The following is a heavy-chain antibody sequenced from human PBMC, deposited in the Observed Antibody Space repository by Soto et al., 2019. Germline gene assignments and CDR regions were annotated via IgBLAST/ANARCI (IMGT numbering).Heavy chain of an antibody. Sequence: GESLKISCKGSGYSFTSYWIGWVRQMPGKGLEWMGIIYPGDSDTRYSPSFQGQVTISADKSISTAYLQWSSLKASDTAMYYCARLRYYDFWTGPYGMDVWGQGTTVTVSS. CDR1: GYSFTSYW. CDR3: ARLRYYDFWTGPYGMDV. V-gene: IGHV5-51*01. J-gene: IGHJ6*02. D-gene: IGHD3-3*01. CDR2: IYPGDSDT.